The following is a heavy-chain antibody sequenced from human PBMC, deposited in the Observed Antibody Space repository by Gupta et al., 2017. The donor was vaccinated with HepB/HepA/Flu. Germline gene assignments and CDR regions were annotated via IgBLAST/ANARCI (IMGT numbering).Heavy chain of an antibody. CDR3: TSGGGYQLLPFDY. J-gene: IGHJ4*02. D-gene: IGHD2-2*01. CDR2: ISGDGGST. V-gene: IGHV3-23*01. Sequence: EVQLLESGGVLVQPGGSLRLSCTASGFTFSSYAMSWVRQAPGKGLEWVSTISGDGGSTYYADSVKGRFTISRDNSKNTLYLQMNSLRAEDTAVYYCTSGGGYQLLPFDYWGQGTLVTVSS. CDR1: GFTFSSYA.